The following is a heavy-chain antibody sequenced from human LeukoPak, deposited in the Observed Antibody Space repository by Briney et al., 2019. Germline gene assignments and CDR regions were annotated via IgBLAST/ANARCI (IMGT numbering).Heavy chain of an antibody. CDR1: GSSFTSYW. CDR2: IYPGDSDT. CDR3: ARLASGNYYNWFDP. Sequence: GESLQISCRGSGSSFTSYWIGWVRQVPGKGLEWMGNIYPGDSDTRYSPSFQGQVTISADKSISTAYLQWSSLKASDTAMYYCARLASGNYYNWFDPWGQGTLVTVSS. J-gene: IGHJ5*02. V-gene: IGHV5-51*01. D-gene: IGHD1-26*01.